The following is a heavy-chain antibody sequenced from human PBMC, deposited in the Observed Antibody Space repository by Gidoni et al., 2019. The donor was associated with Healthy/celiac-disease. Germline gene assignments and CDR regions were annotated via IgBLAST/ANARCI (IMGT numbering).Heavy chain of an antibody. D-gene: IGHD1-7*01. V-gene: IGHV3-21*01. CDR1: GFTFSSYS. Sequence: EVQLVESGGGLVKPGGSLRLSCAASGFTFSSYSMNWVRQAPGKGLEWVSSISSSSSYIYYADSVKGRFTISRDNAKNSLYLQMNSLRAEDTAVYYCARDQGVELYYYYGMDVWGQGTTVTVSS. J-gene: IGHJ6*02. CDR3: ARDQGVELYYYYGMDV. CDR2: ISSSSSYI.